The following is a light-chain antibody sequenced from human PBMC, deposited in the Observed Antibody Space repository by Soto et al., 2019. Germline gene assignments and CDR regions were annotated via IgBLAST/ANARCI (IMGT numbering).Light chain of an antibody. CDR2: GTS. V-gene: IGKV3-20*01. J-gene: IGKJ1*01. CDR1: HSVSSSY. CDR3: QQYGSSSWT. Sequence: EVVLTQSPGTLASSPGERATLSCRASHSVSSSYLAWYQQKPGQAPRLLINGTSSRATGIPDRFSGSGSGTDFTLTISRLEAEDFAVYYCQQYGSSSWTFGQGTKVEIK.